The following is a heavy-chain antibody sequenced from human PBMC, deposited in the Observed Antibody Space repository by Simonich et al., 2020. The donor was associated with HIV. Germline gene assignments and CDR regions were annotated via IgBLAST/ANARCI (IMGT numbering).Heavy chain of an antibody. CDR3: ARGLTGYAFDI. CDR2: IYPNSGGT. V-gene: IGHV1-2*06. Sequence: QVQLVQSGAEVKKPGASVKVSCKASGYSFTAYYIHWVRQAPGQGLEWMGRIYPNSGGTNYEQNFQGRVTMTRDTSISTAYMELSRLRSDDTAVYYCARGLTGYAFDIWGQGTMVTVSS. J-gene: IGHJ3*02. D-gene: IGHD7-27*01. CDR1: GYSFTAYY.